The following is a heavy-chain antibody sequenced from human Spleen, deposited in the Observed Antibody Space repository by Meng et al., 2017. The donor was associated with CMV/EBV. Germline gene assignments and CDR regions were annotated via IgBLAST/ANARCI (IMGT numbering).Heavy chain of an antibody. CDR1: CC. D-gene: IGHD2-2*02. Sequence: CCMRGERQAPGQGLEWMGIINPSGGSTSYAQKCQGRVAMTRDTSTSTAYMELSSLRSEDTAVYYCARDPYIVVVPAAIWDGGWFDPWGQGTLVTVSS. CDR3: ARDPYIVVVPAAIWDGGWFDP. V-gene: IGHV1-46*01. J-gene: IGHJ5*02. CDR2: INPSGGST.